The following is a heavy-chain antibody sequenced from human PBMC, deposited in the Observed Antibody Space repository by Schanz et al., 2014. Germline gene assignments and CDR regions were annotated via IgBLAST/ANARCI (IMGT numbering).Heavy chain of an antibody. V-gene: IGHV1-18*01. CDR3: ARVYIATYHYISPGDFDI. CDR2: INAHTGNT. D-gene: IGHD3-10*01. CDR1: GYIFGSHG. J-gene: IGHJ3*02. Sequence: QLMQSGSEVRKPGASVKVSCKASGYIFGSHGMTWVRQAPGQGPELMGWINAHTGNTQYAQKYHDTVNMTSDTVTTTVRFELTMLLTNDTPSYYCARVYIATYHYISPGDFDIWGQGTMVTVSS.